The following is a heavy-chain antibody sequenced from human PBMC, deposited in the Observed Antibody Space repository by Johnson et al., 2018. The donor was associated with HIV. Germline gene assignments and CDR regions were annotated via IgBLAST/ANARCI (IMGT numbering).Heavy chain of an antibody. CDR1: GFTFSSYG. J-gene: IGHJ3*02. CDR2: IRYDGSNK. Sequence: QMLLVESGGGVVQPGGSLRLSCAASGFTFSSYGMHWVRQAPGKGLEWVAFIRYDGSNKYYADSVKGRFTISRDTLKNTLYLQMNSLRAEDTAVYYSGKDRAGAGKGHDAFDIWGQGTMVTVSS. D-gene: IGHD6-19*01. CDR3: GKDRAGAGKGHDAFDI. V-gene: IGHV3-30*02.